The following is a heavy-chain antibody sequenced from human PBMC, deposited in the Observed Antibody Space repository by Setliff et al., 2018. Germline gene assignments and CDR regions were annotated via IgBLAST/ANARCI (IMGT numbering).Heavy chain of an antibody. D-gene: IGHD3-3*01. V-gene: IGHV3-33*08. J-gene: IGHJ3*02. CDR1: GFTFSSYR. CDR2: IWDDGGKK. CDR3: VRARTTNYDFWSGLNAFDI. Sequence: GGSLRLSCSASGFTFSSYRMHWVRQAPGKGLEWVAVIWDDGGKKYHADSVNGRFPISRDNAKNSRFLEMNSLTVDDTALYYCVRARTTNYDFWSGLNAFDIWGQGTMVTVS.